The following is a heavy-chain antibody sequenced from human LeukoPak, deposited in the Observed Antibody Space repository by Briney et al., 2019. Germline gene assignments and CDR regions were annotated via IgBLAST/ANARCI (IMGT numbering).Heavy chain of an antibody. D-gene: IGHD6-13*01. Sequence: SETLSLTCTVSSGSISSYYWSWIRHPAGKGLEWIGRIYTSGSTNYNTSLKSRVTMSVDTSKNQFSLKLSSVTAADTAVYYCARDFGGSSWFQPYYYYYGMDVWGQGTTVTVSS. CDR1: SGSISSYY. V-gene: IGHV4-4*07. CDR3: ARDFGGSSWFQPYYYYYGMDV. J-gene: IGHJ6*02. CDR2: IYTSGST.